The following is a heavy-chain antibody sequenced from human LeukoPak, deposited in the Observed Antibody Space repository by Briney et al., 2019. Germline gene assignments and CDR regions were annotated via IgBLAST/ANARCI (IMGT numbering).Heavy chain of an antibody. CDR1: GFTFSSYS. Sequence: AGGSLRLSCAASGFTFSSYSVNWVRQAPGKGLEWVSSISSSSSYIYYADSVKGRFTISRDNAKNSLYLQMNSLRAEDTAVYYCSRESGPFSPFGFWGQGTLVSVHS. CDR3: SRESGPFSPFGF. V-gene: IGHV3-21*04. CDR2: ISSSSSYI. J-gene: IGHJ4*02. D-gene: IGHD1-26*01.